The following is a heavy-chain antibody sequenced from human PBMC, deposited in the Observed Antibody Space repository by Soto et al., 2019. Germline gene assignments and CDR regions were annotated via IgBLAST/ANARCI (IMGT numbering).Heavy chain of an antibody. CDR3: VRDGLDYYDTARLYFDK. V-gene: IGHV3-21*01. CDR2: ISSSAVYI. Sequence: EVQLVESGGGPVRPGGSLKLSCAASGFNFITYSLSWVRQAPGKGLEWVASISSSAVYIDYADSVKGRFTLSRDNPNNSLYLQMNSLRAEDTATYYCVRDGLDYYDTARLYFDKWGQGTLVTVSS. D-gene: IGHD3-22*01. CDR1: GFNFITYS. J-gene: IGHJ4*02.